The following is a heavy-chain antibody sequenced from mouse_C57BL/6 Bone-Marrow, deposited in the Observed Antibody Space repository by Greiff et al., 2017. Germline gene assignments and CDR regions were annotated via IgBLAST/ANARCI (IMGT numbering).Heavy chain of an antibody. CDR1: GFTFSDYY. CDR2: INYDGSST. V-gene: IGHV5-16*01. Sequence: EVKLVESEGGLVQPGSSMKLSCTASGFTFSDYYMAWVRQVPEKGLEWVANINYDGSSTYYLDSLKSRFIISRDNAKNILYLQMSRLKSEDTATYYCARGGLYAMDYWGQGTSVTVSS. J-gene: IGHJ4*01. CDR3: ARGGLYAMDY. D-gene: IGHD2-13*01.